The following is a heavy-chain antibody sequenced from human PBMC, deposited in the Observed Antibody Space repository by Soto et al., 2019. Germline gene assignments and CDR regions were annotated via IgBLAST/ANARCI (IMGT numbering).Heavy chain of an antibody. D-gene: IGHD3-9*01. Sequence: QVQLLQSGAEVKKPGASVKVSCKASGYTFTHYGITWLRQAPGQGPEWMGWISAYNGNRDYAQHLHDRVTMTTDTSTSTAYMELRSLRSDDTAVYYCARPQNDILTDSYTNFFDSWGQGTLVTVSS. V-gene: IGHV1-18*01. CDR3: ARPQNDILTDSYTNFFDS. J-gene: IGHJ5*01. CDR1: GYTFTHYG. CDR2: ISAYNGNR.